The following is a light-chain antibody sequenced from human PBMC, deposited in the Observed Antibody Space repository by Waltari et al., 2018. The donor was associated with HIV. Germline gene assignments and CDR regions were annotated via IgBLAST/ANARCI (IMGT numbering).Light chain of an antibody. CDR3: AAWDDSLIGPV. CDR1: SSHIGSNT. V-gene: IGLV1-44*01. Sequence: QRVTISCSGSSSHIGSNTVNWYQQLPGTAPKLLIYSNNQRPSGVPDRLSGSKSGTSASLAISGLQSEDEANYYCAAWDDSLIGPVFGGGTKLTVL. CDR2: SNN. J-gene: IGLJ3*02.